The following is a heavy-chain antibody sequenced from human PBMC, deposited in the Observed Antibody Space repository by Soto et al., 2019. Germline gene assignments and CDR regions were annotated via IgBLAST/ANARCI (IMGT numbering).Heavy chain of an antibody. Sequence: QVQLVQSGAEVKKPGSSVKVSCKASGGTFSSYAISWVRQAPGQGLEWMGGIIPIFGTANYAQKFQGGVTITADKSTSTAYMELSSLRSEDTAVYYCARYGDMTTVTNWFDPWGQGTLVTISS. CDR2: IIPIFGTA. CDR3: ARYGDMTTVTNWFDP. J-gene: IGHJ5*02. D-gene: IGHD4-17*01. CDR1: GGTFSSYA. V-gene: IGHV1-69*06.